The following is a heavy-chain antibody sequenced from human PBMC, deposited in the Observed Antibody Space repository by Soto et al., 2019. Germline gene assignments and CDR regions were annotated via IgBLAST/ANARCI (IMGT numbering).Heavy chain of an antibody. D-gene: IGHD1-26*01. CDR1: GFTFSSYA. Sequence: EVQLLESGGGLVQPGGSLRLSCAASGFTFSSYAMRWVRQAPGKGLEWVSAISGSGGSTYYADSVKGRFTISRDNSKNTLYLQMNSLIAEDTAVYYCARRGSGSYYDSWGQGTLVTVSS. V-gene: IGHV3-23*01. J-gene: IGHJ4*02. CDR3: ARRGSGSYYDS. CDR2: ISGSGGST.